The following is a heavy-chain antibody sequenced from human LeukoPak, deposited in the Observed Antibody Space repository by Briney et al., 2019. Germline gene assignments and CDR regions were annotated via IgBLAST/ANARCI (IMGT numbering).Heavy chain of an antibody. CDR1: GYTFTSYY. Sequence: GASVKVSCKASGYTFTSYYMHWVRQAPGQGLEWMGIINPSGGSTSYAQKFQGRVTMTRDTSTSTVYMELSSLRSEDTAVYYCARETRDGYNFRTGTPYYYYGMDVWGQGTTVTVSS. J-gene: IGHJ6*02. CDR2: INPSGGST. CDR3: ARETRDGYNFRTGTPYYYYGMDV. V-gene: IGHV1-46*01. D-gene: IGHD5-24*01.